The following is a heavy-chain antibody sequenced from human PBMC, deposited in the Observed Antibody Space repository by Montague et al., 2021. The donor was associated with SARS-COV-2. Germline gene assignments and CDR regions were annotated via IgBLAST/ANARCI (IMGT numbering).Heavy chain of an antibody. CDR3: TRGPVFSNSWYSLPTLDQRPSWYFDL. CDR1: GVSFSGYY. CDR2: INHSGRT. V-gene: IGHV4-34*01. J-gene: IGHJ2*01. D-gene: IGHD6-13*01. Sequence: SETLSLTCAVYGVSFSGYYWSWIRQAPGKGLEWIEEINHSGRTXXXPSXXXRVTISVDTSTNQFSLNLNSVTAADTAVYYCTRGPVFSNSWYSLPTLDQRPSWYFDLWGRGTLVIVSS.